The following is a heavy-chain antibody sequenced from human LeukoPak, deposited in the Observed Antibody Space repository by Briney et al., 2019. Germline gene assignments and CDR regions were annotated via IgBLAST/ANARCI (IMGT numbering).Heavy chain of an antibody. CDR1: GGSISGYY. Sequence: SETLSLTCTVSGGSISGYYWSWIRQPPGKGLEWIGYIYYSGSTNYNPSLKSRVTISVDTSKNQFSLKLSSVTAADTAVYYCAREGIAAARNAFDIWGQGTMVTVSS. J-gene: IGHJ3*02. V-gene: IGHV4-59*01. CDR3: AREGIAAARNAFDI. CDR2: IYYSGST. D-gene: IGHD6-13*01.